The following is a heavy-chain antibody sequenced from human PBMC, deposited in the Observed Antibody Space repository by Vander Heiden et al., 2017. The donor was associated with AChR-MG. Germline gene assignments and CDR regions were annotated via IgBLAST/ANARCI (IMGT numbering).Heavy chain of an antibody. D-gene: IGHD6-19*01. CDR2: ISWNSGSI. Sequence: EVQLVESGGGLVQPGRSRRLSCAASGFTFVDYAMHWVRQAPGKGLEWVSGISWNSGSIGYADSVKGRFTISRDNAKNSLYLQMNSLRAEDTALYYCAKSAVAGLVSLQGFGYYFDYWGQGTLVTVSS. CDR3: AKSAVAGLVSLQGFGYYFDY. V-gene: IGHV3-9*01. J-gene: IGHJ4*02. CDR1: GFTFVDYA.